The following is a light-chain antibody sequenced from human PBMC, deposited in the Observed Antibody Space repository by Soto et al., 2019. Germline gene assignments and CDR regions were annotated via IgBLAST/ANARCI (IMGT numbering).Light chain of an antibody. CDR2: DNN. Sequence: QSALTQPPSVSAAPGQKVTISCSGSSSNIGNNYVSWYQQLPGTAPKLLIYDNNKRTSGIPDRFSGSKSGTSATLGITGLQTGDEADYYCGTWDSSLSAYVFGTGTKLTVL. CDR3: GTWDSSLSAYV. J-gene: IGLJ1*01. CDR1: SSNIGNNY. V-gene: IGLV1-51*01.